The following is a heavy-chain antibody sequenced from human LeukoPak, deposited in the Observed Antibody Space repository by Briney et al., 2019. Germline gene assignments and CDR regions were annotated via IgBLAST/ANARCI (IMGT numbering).Heavy chain of an antibody. CDR3: AGGGDFDY. CDR1: GFSFSIYF. Sequence: GGSLRLSCAASGFSFSIYFMNWVRQAPGKGLEWVSSISRTSEYIHYADSVWGRFAISRDNAKNSVYLQMNSLRAEDTAVYFCAGGGDFDYWGQGILVTVSA. CDR2: ISRTSEYI. D-gene: IGHD3-16*01. J-gene: IGHJ4*02. V-gene: IGHV3-21*01.